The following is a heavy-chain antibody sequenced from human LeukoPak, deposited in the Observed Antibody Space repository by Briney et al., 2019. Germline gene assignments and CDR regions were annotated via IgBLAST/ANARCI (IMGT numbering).Heavy chain of an antibody. CDR3: ANDYKTKGGSYYEFDY. V-gene: IGHV3-23*01. CDR1: GFTFSSYA. CDR2: ISGSGGST. Sequence: GGSLRLSCAASGFTFSSYAMSWVRQAPGKGLEWVSAISGSGGSTYYADSVKGRFTISRDNSKNTLYLQMNSLRAEDTAVYYCANDYKTKGGSYYEFDYWGQGTLVTVSS. J-gene: IGHJ4*02. D-gene: IGHD1-26*01.